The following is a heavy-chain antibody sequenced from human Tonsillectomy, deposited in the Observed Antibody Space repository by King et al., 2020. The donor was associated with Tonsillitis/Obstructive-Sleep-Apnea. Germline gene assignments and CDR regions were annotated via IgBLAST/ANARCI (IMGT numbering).Heavy chain of an antibody. CDR3: ARGIYCSSTSCYEDWFDP. CDR1: GGSFSGYY. V-gene: IGHV4-34*01. J-gene: IGHJ5*02. D-gene: IGHD2-2*01. CDR2: INHSEST. Sequence: QVQLQQWGAGLLQPSETLSLTCTVYGGSFSGYYWSWIRQPPGKGLEWIGEINHSESTSYNPSLKSRVTISVDTSKNQFSLRLNSVTAADTAVYYCARGIYCSSTSCYEDWFDPWGQGTLVTVSS.